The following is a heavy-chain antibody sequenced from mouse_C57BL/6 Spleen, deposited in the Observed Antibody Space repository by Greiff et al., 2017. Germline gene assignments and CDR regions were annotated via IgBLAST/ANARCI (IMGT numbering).Heavy chain of an antibody. D-gene: IGHD1-1*01. J-gene: IGHJ2*01. CDR3: ANLYGSRPYFDY. V-gene: IGHV1-81*01. Sequence: QVHVKQSGAELARPGASVKLSCKASGYTFTSYGISWVKQRTGQGLEWIGEIYPRSGNTYYNEKFKGKATLTADKSSSTAYMELRSLTSEDSAVYFCANLYGSRPYFDYWGQGTTLTVSS. CDR1: GYTFTSYG. CDR2: IYPRSGNT.